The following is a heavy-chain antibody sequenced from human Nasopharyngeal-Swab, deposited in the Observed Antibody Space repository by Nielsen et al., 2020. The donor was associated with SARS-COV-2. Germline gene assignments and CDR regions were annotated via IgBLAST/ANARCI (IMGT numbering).Heavy chain of an antibody. CDR2: INHSGST. V-gene: IGHV4-34*01. J-gene: IGHJ4*02. Sequence: SETLSLTCAVYGGSFSGCYWSWIRQPPGKGLEWIGEINHSGSTNYNPSLKSRVTISVDTSKNQFSLKLSSVTAADTAVYYCARARHYYDSSGQGYYFDYWGQGTLVTVSS. D-gene: IGHD3-22*01. CDR3: ARARHYYDSSGQGYYFDY. CDR1: GGSFSGCY.